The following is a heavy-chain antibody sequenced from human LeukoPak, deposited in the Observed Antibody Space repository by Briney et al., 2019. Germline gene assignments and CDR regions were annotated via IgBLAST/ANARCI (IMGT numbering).Heavy chain of an antibody. V-gene: IGHV4-34*01. CDR3: ASAWGYSSSSLAPFDY. CDR1: GGSFSGYY. Sequence: SETLSLTCAVSGGSFSGYYWSWIRQPPGKGMEWIGEINHSGSTNYNPSLKSRVTISVDTSKNQFSLKLSSVTAADTAVYYCASAWGYSSSSLAPFDYWGQGTLVTVSS. CDR2: INHSGST. J-gene: IGHJ4*02. D-gene: IGHD6-6*01.